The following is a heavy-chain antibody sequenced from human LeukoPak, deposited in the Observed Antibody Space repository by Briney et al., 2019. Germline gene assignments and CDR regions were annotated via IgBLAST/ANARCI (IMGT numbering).Heavy chain of an antibody. J-gene: IGHJ4*02. CDR2: INQDGSEK. Sequence: GGSLRLSCAASGFTFHNNWTSWVRQAPGKGLEWVANINQDGSEKNYVDSVKGRFTISRDNAKNSLSLQMNSLRAEDTAVYYCARRSPLEWLSEQYYFDYWGQGTLVTVSS. D-gene: IGHD3-3*01. CDR1: GFTFHNNW. CDR3: ARRSPLEWLSEQYYFDY. V-gene: IGHV3-7*03.